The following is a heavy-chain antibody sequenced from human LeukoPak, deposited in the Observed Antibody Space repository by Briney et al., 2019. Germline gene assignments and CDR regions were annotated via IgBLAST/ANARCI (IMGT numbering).Heavy chain of an antibody. CDR3: ARDLPYYYDSSGYHYDY. V-gene: IGHV1-2*02. D-gene: IGHD3-22*01. Sequence: GASVKVSCKASGYTFTGYYMHWERQAPGQGLEWMGWINPNSGGTNYAQKFQGRVTMTRDTSISTAYMELSRLRSDDTAVYYCARDLPYYYDSSGYHYDYWGQGTLVTVSS. CDR1: GYTFTGYY. CDR2: INPNSGGT. J-gene: IGHJ4*02.